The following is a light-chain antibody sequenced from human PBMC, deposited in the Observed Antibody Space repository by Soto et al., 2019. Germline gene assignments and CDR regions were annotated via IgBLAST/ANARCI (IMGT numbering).Light chain of an antibody. CDR1: KLDDKY. CDR3: QMWDTSSVV. J-gene: IGLJ3*02. CDR2: QDV. Sequence: SYELTQPPSLSVSPGQTATITCSGDKLDDKYVFWYQQKPGQSPVVVLYQDVRRPSGIPERFSGSNSGNTATLTIGGTQPVDEADYYCQMWDTSSVVFGGGTKLTVL. V-gene: IGLV3-1*01.